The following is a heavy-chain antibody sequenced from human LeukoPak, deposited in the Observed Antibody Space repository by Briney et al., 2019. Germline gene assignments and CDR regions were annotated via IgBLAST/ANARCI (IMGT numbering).Heavy chain of an antibody. D-gene: IGHD2-15*01. CDR3: ADGYCSGGSCYKDMGY. Sequence: PGGSLRLSCAASGFTFSSHSMNWVRQAPGKGLEWVSSISSSSSYIYYADSVKGRFTISRDNAKNSLYLQMNSLRAEDTAVYYCADGYCSGGSCYKDMGYWGQGTLVTVSS. CDR2: ISSSSSYI. V-gene: IGHV3-21*01. J-gene: IGHJ4*02. CDR1: GFTFSSHS.